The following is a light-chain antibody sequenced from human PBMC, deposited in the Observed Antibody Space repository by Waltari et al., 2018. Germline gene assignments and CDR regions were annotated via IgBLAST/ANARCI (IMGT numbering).Light chain of an antibody. J-gene: IGKJ4*01. CDR3: QQLNSYPPA. Sequence: DIQLTQSPSFLSASVGDRVTITCRAIQDISSYLAWYQQKPGKAPRLLIYAASTLQSGVPSRCSGSGSGTEFTLTLSSLQPEDFATYFCQQLNSYPPAFGGGTKVEIK. V-gene: IGKV1-9*01. CDR1: QDISSY. CDR2: AAS.